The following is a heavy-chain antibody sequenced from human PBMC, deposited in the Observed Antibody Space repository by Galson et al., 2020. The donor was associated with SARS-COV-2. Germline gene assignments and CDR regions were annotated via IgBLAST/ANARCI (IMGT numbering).Heavy chain of an antibody. J-gene: IGHJ1*01. CDR3: ARDHPIYDRESEYFQH. Sequence: QLGESLKIPCAASGFTFSSYGMHWVRQAPGKGLEWVAVIWYDGSNKYYADSVKGRFTISRDNSKNTLYLQMNSLRAEDTAVYYCARDHPIYDRESEYFQHWGQGTLVTVSS. V-gene: IGHV3-33*01. D-gene: IGHD3-22*01. CDR1: GFTFSSYG. CDR2: IWYDGSNK.